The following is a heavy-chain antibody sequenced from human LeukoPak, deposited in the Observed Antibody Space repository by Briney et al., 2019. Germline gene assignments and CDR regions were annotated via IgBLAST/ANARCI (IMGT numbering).Heavy chain of an antibody. CDR2: INQDGSEK. V-gene: IGHV3-7*01. CDR3: ARDAYSGGSCYAY. CDR1: GFTFSSYW. Sequence: GGSLRLSCAVSGFTFSSYWMSWVRQAPGKGLEWVANINQDGSEKYYVDSLEGRFTISRDNAKNSLFLQMNSLRAEDTAVYYCARDAYSGGSCYAYWGQGTLVIVSS. D-gene: IGHD2-15*01. J-gene: IGHJ4*02.